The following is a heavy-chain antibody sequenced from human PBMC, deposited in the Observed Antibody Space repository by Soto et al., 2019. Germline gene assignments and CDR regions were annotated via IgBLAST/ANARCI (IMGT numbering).Heavy chain of an antibody. Sequence: QVQLQQSGPGLLKPSQTLSLTCAISGDSVSGNSAAWNWIGQSPSRGLEWLGRTYYSSKWYNDYAVSVKSRIIINPDTSKNQFSLQLNSVTPEDTAVYYCARGWHQSGWREWGQGTLVTVSS. CDR3: ARGWHQSGWRE. V-gene: IGHV6-1*01. J-gene: IGHJ4*02. CDR1: GDSVSGNSAA. D-gene: IGHD6-19*01. CDR2: TYYSSKWYN.